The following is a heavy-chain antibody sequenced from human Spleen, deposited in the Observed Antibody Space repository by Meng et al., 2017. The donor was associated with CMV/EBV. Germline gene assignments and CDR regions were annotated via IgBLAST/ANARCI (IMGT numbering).Heavy chain of an antibody. V-gene: IGHV2-5*02. Sequence: FSLSSTGVAVCWIRQPPGKALEWLALIYWDDDERYSPSLKTRLTITKDTSKNQVVLTMTNVDPVDTGTYFCAHSSYYYRSGSYYPFEYWGQGTLVTVSS. D-gene: IGHD3-10*01. CDR3: AHSSYYYRSGSYYPFEY. CDR1: FSLSSTGVA. CDR2: IYWDDDE. J-gene: IGHJ4*02.